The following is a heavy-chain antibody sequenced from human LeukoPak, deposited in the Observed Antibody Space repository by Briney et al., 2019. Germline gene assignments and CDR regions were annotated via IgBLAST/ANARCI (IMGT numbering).Heavy chain of an antibody. J-gene: IGHJ4*02. Sequence: GGSLRLSCVASGFTFSDYYVNWIRQTPGKGLEWVSYISSSGSTIYYADSVKGRFTISRDNAKNSLYLQMNSLRAEDTAVYYCATDGGPAYSSSWYLYWGQGSLVTVSS. CDR1: GFTFSDYY. CDR2: ISSSGSTI. D-gene: IGHD6-13*01. CDR3: ATDGGPAYSSSWYLY. V-gene: IGHV3-11*04.